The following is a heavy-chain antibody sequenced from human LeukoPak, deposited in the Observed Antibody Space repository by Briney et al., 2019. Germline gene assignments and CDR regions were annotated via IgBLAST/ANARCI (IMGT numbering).Heavy chain of an antibody. CDR2: ISAYNGNT. Sequence: ASVKVSCKASGYTFTSYGISWVRQAPGQGLEWMGWISAYNGNTNYAQKLQGGVTMTTDTSTSTAYMELRSLRSDDTAVYYCARVGYCSSTSCTYFDYWGQGTLVTVSS. V-gene: IGHV1-18*01. CDR1: GYTFTSYG. CDR3: ARVGYCSSTSCTYFDY. D-gene: IGHD2-2*01. J-gene: IGHJ4*02.